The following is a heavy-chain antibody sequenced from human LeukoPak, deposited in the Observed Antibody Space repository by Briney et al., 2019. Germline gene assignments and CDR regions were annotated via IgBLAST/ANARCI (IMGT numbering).Heavy chain of an antibody. CDR3: ARDSPYYYGSGL. CDR1: GFTVSTNY. V-gene: IGHV3-53*01. D-gene: IGHD3-10*01. J-gene: IGHJ3*01. CDR2: TYSGGST. Sequence: PGGSLRLSCAASGFTVSTNYMSWVRQAPGKGLEWVSVTYSGGSTYYADSVKGRFTISRDNSRNTLYLQMNSLRADDTAVYYCARDSPYYYGSGLWGQGTMVTVSS.